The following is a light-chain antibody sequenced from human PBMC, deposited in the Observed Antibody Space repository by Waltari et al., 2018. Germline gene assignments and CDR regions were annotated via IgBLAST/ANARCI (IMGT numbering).Light chain of an antibody. CDR2: SAS. CDR1: QSVSTH. V-gene: IGKV1-39*01. Sequence: DIQMTQSPLSLSASVGDRVTVTCRASQSVSTHLNWSQHKPGKAPELLVYSASFLETGVPSRFSAGGSGTDFTLTISSLQPEDVATYYCQQANSFPWTFGQGTRVDIK. CDR3: QQANSFPWT. J-gene: IGKJ1*01.